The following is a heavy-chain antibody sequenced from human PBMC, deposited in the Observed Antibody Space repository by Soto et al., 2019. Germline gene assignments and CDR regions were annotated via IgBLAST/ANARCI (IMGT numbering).Heavy chain of an antibody. CDR2: IWYDGSNK. V-gene: IGHV3-30*02. CDR3: AKDLWIDSSGCPGDY. D-gene: IGHD6-19*01. J-gene: IGHJ4*02. Sequence: GGSLRLSCAASGFTFSSYGMHWVRQAPGKGLEWVAVIWYDGSNKYYADSVKGRFTISRDNSKNTLYLQMNSLRAEDTAVYYCAKDLWIDSSGCPGDYWGQGTLVTVSS. CDR1: GFTFSSYG.